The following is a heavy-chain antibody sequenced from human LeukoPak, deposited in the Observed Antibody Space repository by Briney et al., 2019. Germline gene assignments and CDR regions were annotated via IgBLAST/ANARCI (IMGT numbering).Heavy chain of an antibody. V-gene: IGHV4-30-2*01. D-gene: IGHD4-17*01. J-gene: IGHJ6*02. CDR3: ARLTGDGVTTGYYYYGMDV. Sequence: NTSETLSLTCAVSGGSISSGGYSWSWIRQPPGKGLEWIGYIYHSGSTYYNPSLKSRVTISVDRSKNQFSLKLSSVTAADTAVYYCARLTGDGVTTGYYYYGMDVWGQGTTVTVSS. CDR2: IYHSGST. CDR1: GGSISSGGYS.